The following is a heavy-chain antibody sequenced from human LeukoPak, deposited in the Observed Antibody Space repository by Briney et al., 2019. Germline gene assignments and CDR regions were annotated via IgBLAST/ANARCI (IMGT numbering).Heavy chain of an antibody. CDR1: GFTFSSYW. D-gene: IGHD2-2*01. CDR3: ARDDCSSISCYHNWFDP. Sequence: GGSLRLSCAAAGFTFSSYWMSWVRQAPGKGLEWVANIKQDGSEKYYVDSVKGRFTIPRDNAKNSLYLQMNSLRAEDTAVYYCARDDCSSISCYHNWFDPWGQGTLVTVSS. CDR2: IKQDGSEK. J-gene: IGHJ5*02. V-gene: IGHV3-7*01.